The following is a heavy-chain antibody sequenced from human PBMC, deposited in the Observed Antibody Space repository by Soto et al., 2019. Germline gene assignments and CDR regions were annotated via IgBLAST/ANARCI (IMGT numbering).Heavy chain of an antibody. D-gene: IGHD3-10*01. CDR1: GFTFSSYE. CDR3: ARVNNYGPGILY. V-gene: IGHV3-48*03. J-gene: IGHJ4*02. CDR2: ISSSGSTI. Sequence: EVQLVESGGGLVQPGGSLRLSGAASGFTFSSYEMNWVRKAPGKGLEWVSYISSSGSTIYYADSVKGRFTISRDNAKNSLYLQMNSLRAEDTAVYYCARVNNYGPGILYWGQGTLVTVSS.